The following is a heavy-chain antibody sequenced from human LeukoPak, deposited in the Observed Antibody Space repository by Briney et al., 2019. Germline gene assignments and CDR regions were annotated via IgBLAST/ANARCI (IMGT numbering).Heavy chain of an antibody. CDR1: GFTVSSNY. J-gene: IGHJ4*02. D-gene: IGHD6-19*01. CDR2: IYSGGST. V-gene: IGHV3-53*01. Sequence: PGGSLRLSCAASGFTVSSNYMSWVRQVPGKGLEWVSVIYSGGSTYYADSVKGRFTISRDNSKNTLYLQMNSLRAEDTAVYYCARDSSGLFDYWGQGTLVTVSS. CDR3: ARDSSGLFDY.